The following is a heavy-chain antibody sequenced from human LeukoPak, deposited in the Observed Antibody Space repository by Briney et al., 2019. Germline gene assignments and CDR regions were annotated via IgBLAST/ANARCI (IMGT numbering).Heavy chain of an antibody. Sequence: ASVKVSCKASGYTFTGYYIHWVRQAPGQGLERMGWINPNSGGTKYAQKFQGRVTMTTDTSISTAYMEMSRLTSGDTAVYYCARDAHNGYEFHDWFDPWGQGALVTVSS. J-gene: IGHJ5*02. D-gene: IGHD5-12*01. CDR3: ARDAHNGYEFHDWFDP. CDR2: INPNSGGT. CDR1: GYTFTGYY. V-gene: IGHV1-2*02.